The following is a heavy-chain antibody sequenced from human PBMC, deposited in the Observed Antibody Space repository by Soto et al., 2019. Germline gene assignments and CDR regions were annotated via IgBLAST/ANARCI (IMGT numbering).Heavy chain of an antibody. J-gene: IGHJ4*01. V-gene: IGHV3-9*01. D-gene: IGHD6-19*01. CDR1: GFKFDDYA. CDR2: LSKDSLSI. CDR3: VKDALTAVAFYFDY. Sequence: EVQLVESGGGLIQPGGALRLSWVASGFKFDDYAMHWVRHTPGKGLEWIAGLSKDSLSISYGASMKGRFTISRDNAKNSLYLQLNSPRPEDTDLYYCVKDALTAVAFYFDYWGRGALVTVSS.